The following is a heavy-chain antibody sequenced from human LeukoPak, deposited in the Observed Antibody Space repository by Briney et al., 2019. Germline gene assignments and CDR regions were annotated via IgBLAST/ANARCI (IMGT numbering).Heavy chain of an antibody. V-gene: IGHV2-5*02. J-gene: IGHJ3*02. D-gene: IGHD3-9*01. CDR2: IYWDDDK. CDR1: GFSLSTSGVG. Sequence: SGPTLVNPTQTLTLTCTFSGFSLSTSGVGVGWIRQPPGKALEWLALIYWDDDKRYSPSLKSRLTITKDTSKNQVVLTMTNMDPVGTAPYYRATSPRYFERLIRAFDNWGQGKMVTVSS. CDR3: ATSPRYFERLIRAFDN.